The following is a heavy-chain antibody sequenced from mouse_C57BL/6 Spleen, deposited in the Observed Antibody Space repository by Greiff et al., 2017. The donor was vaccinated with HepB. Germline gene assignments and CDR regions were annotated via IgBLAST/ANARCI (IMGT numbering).Heavy chain of an antibody. CDR1: GYTFTDYY. V-gene: IGHV1-26*01. D-gene: IGHD2-2*01. CDR3: ARDGVYGYGFAY. Sequence: VQLQQSGPELVKPGASVKISCKASGYTFTDYYMNWVKQSHGKSLEWIGDINPNNGGTSYNQKFKGKATLTVDKSSSTAYMELRSLTSEDSAVYYCARDGVYGYGFAYWGQGTLVTVSA. CDR2: INPNNGGT. J-gene: IGHJ3*01.